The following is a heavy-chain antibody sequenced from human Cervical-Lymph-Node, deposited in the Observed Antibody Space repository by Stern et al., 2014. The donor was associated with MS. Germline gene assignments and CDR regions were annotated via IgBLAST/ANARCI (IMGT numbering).Heavy chain of an antibody. Sequence: EVQLVQSGGGLVQPGRSLRLSCAASGFTFADHAMHWVRQAPGQGLEWVSGINWSVGNTGYADVVEVRFTISRDNAKNSLYLQINSLRVEDTAFYYCAKDINDYWSGPADYWGQGTLVTVSS. CDR2: INWSVGNT. D-gene: IGHD3-3*01. V-gene: IGHV3-9*01. CDR3: AKDINDYWSGPADY. CDR1: GFTFADHA. J-gene: IGHJ4*02.